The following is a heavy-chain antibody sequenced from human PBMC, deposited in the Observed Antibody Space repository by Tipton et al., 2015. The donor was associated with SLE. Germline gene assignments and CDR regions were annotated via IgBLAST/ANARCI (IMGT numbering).Heavy chain of an antibody. Sequence: TLSLTCTVSGYSISSGYYWGWIRQPPGKGLEWIGSIYHSGSTYYNPSLKSRVTISVDTSKNQFSLKLSSVTAADTAVYYCARAPTIFGPDAFDIWGQGTMVTVSS. D-gene: IGHD3-3*01. CDR2: IYHSGST. J-gene: IGHJ3*02. CDR3: ARAPTIFGPDAFDI. V-gene: IGHV4-38-2*02. CDR1: GYSISSGYY.